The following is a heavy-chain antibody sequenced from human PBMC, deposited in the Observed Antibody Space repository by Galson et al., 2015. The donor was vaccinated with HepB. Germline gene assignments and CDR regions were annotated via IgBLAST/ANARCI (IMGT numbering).Heavy chain of an antibody. D-gene: IGHD3-22*01. J-gene: IGHJ4*02. CDR3: ARALASEYHYDSSGYYELMGY. CDR1: GFTFSSYW. Sequence: SLRLSCAASGFTFSSYWMHWVRQAPGKGLVWVSRINSDGSSTSYGDSVKGRFTISRDNAKNTLYVQMNSLRAEDTAVYYCARALASEYHYDSSGYYELMGYWGQGTLVTVSS. CDR2: INSDGSST. V-gene: IGHV3-74*01.